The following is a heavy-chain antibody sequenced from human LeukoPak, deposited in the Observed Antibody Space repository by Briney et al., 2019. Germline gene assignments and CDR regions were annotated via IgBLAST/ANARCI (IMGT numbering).Heavy chain of an antibody. CDR1: GGSISSSSYY. Sequence: SETLSLTCTVSGGSISSSSYYWDWIRQPPGKGLEWIGSIYYSGSTYYNPSLKSRVTISVDTSKNQFSLKLSSVTAADTAVYYCAREYYYGSGSYYDYWGQGTLVTVSS. J-gene: IGHJ4*02. CDR2: IYYSGST. V-gene: IGHV4-39*07. D-gene: IGHD3-10*01. CDR3: AREYYYGSGSYYDY.